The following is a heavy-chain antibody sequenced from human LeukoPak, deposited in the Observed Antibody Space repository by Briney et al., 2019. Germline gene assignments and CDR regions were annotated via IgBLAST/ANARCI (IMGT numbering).Heavy chain of an antibody. CDR1: GYTFSSYD. CDR3: ARGPYYGSEGNFDY. CDR2: MNPRTGNT. D-gene: IGHD3-10*01. J-gene: IGHJ4*02. Sequence: ASVKVTCTASGYTFSSYDINWVRRAAGQGLEWMGWMNPRTGNTGYAQKFQGRLPFTRNTSISTAYMELSSLRSEDTAVYYCARGPYYGSEGNFDYWGQGTLVTVSS. V-gene: IGHV1-8*01.